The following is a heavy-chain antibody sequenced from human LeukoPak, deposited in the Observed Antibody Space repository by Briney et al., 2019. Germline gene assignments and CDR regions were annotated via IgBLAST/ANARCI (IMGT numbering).Heavy chain of an antibody. CDR3: ARGMESIVGATTASSFDY. Sequence: SETLSLTCALYGGSFSGYYWSWIRQPPGKGLEWIGEFNHSGSTNYNPSLKSRVTISVDTSKNQFSLKLSSVTAADTAVYYCARGMESIVGATTASSFDYWGQGTLVTVSS. CDR2: FNHSGST. D-gene: IGHD1-26*01. CDR1: GGSFSGYY. V-gene: IGHV4-34*01. J-gene: IGHJ4*02.